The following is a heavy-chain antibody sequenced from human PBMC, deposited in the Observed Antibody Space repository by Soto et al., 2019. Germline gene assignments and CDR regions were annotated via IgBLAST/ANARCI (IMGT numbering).Heavy chain of an antibody. CDR3: ARVRNNNDKRLDV. J-gene: IGHJ6*02. V-gene: IGHV3-33*01. CDR2: SWYDGKT. D-gene: IGHD2-8*01. Sequence: QEQLVESGGGMVHPGTSLRLSCVTSGITLAAHGMHWVRQAPGKGLEWVALSWYDGKTFYGDSVKGRFTISRDTSTSTLFLDMKSLRPDDTAVYVCARVRNNNDKRLDVWGQGTTVIVSS. CDR1: GITLAAHG.